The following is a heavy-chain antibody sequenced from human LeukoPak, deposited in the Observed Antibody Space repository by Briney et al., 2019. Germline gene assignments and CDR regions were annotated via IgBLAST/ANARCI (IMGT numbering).Heavy chain of an antibody. J-gene: IGHJ4*02. CDR2: IHYSGHT. V-gene: IGHV4-59*12. D-gene: IGHD6-19*01. Sequence: SETLSLTCTVSGDSISNYYWSWIRQPPGKGLEWIAYIHYSGHTNSNPSLKSRVTISVDTSKNQFSLNLTSVTAADTAFYYCARDLGSGCSPGYWGQGTLVTVSS. CDR1: GDSISNYY. CDR3: ARDLGSGCSPGY.